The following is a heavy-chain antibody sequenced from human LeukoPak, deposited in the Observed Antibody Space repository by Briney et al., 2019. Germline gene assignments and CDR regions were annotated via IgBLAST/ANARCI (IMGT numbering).Heavy chain of an antibody. Sequence: GASLRLSCAASGFTFSNYAMNWVRQAPGKGLEWVSAVSGRDDSTYYADSVKGRFTISRDNSKNTLYLQMNSLRAEDTAVYYCAKWGDYDILTGYYDSDYWGQGTLVTVSS. CDR2: VSGRDDST. CDR1: GFTFSNYA. CDR3: AKWGDYDILTGYYDSDY. D-gene: IGHD3-9*01. V-gene: IGHV3-23*01. J-gene: IGHJ4*02.